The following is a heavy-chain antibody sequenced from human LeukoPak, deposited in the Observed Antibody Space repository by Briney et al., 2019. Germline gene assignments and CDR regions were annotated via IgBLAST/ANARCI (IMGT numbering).Heavy chain of an antibody. D-gene: IGHD1-7*01. J-gene: IGHJ5*01. CDR1: GGSISSYY. CDR3: ASFVVTGTTPRFDS. CDR2: IYISGST. Sequence: SETLSLTCTVSGGSISSYYWSWIRQPAGKGLEWIGRIYISGSTNYNPSLKSRVTMSVDTSKNQFSLKLSSVTAADTAVYYCASFVVTGTTPRFDSWGQGTLVTVSS. V-gene: IGHV4-4*07.